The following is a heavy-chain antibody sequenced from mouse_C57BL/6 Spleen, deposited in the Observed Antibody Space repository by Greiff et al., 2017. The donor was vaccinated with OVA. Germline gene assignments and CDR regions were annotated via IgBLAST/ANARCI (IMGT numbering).Heavy chain of an antibody. CDR3: ARNKAMDD. CDR2: INPGSGGT. V-gene: IGHV1-54*01. J-gene: IGHJ4*01. Sequence: VQLQQSGAELVRPGTSVTVSCKASGYAFTNYLIEWVKQRPGQGLEWIGVINPGSGGTYYTEQFKGKATLTAATSPSPASMQLSSLTSEDAAVYCCARNKAMDDWGQGTSVTVSS. CDR1: GYAFTNYL.